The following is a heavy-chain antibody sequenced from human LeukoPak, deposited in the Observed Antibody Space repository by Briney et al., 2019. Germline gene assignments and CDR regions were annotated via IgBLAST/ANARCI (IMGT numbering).Heavy chain of an antibody. CDR1: GYPSTNYW. CDR3: ARRSNAVGDFDL. CDR2: IYPSDSTV. J-gene: IGHJ4*02. V-gene: IGHV5-51*01. Sequence: GESLKFSGHGPGYPSTNYWIAWVRQKPGKGLEWMGMIYPSDSTVRYSPSFQGQVTISVDKSTNTAYVHWADLEASDIAIYYCARRSNAVGDFDLWGQGTLVTVSS. D-gene: IGHD3-16*01.